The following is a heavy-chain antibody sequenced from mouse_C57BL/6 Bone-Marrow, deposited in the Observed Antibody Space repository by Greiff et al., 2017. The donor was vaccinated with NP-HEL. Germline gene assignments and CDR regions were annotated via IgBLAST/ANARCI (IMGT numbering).Heavy chain of an antibody. D-gene: IGHD2-2*01. CDR3: ARSPLWLRRNYYAMDY. V-gene: IGHV3-8*01. CDR2: ISYSGST. CDR1: GYSITSDY. Sequence: EVQVVESGPGLAKPSQTLSLTCSVTGYSITSDYWNWIRKFPGNKLEYMGYISYSGSTYYNPFLNSRIFITRASSNNYYYLQLNSVTTEDTATYYCARSPLWLRRNYYAMDYWGQGTSVTVSS. J-gene: IGHJ4*01.